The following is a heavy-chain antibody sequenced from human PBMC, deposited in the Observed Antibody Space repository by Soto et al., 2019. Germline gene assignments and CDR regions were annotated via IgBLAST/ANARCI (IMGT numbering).Heavy chain of an antibody. Sequence: ASVKVSCKASGYTFTGYYMHWVRQAPGQGLEWMGWINPNSGGTNYAQKFQGWVTMTRDTSISTAYMELSRLRSDDTAVYYWGRGRGGDYGDNYGMDVWGQGTTVTVSS. CDR3: GRGRGGDYGDNYGMDV. CDR2: INPNSGGT. D-gene: IGHD4-17*01. V-gene: IGHV1-2*04. CDR1: GYTFTGYY. J-gene: IGHJ6*02.